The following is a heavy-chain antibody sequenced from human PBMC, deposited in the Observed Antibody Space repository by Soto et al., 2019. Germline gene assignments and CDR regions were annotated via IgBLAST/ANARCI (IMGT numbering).Heavy chain of an antibody. CDR1: GFTFSSYA. CDR3: VKGDIVATRHQIDY. J-gene: IGHJ4*02. Sequence: GGSLRLSCSASGFTFSSYAMHWVRQAPGKGLEYVSAISSNGGSTYYADSVKGRFTISRDNSKNTLYLQMSSLRAEDTAVYYCVKGDIVATRHQIDYWGQGTLVTVSS. CDR2: ISSNGGST. V-gene: IGHV3-64D*08. D-gene: IGHD5-12*01.